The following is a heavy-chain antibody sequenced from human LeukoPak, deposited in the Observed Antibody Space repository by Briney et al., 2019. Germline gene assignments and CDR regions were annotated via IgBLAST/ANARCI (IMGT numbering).Heavy chain of an antibody. CDR1: GGSISSYD. V-gene: IGHV4-59*01. CDR3: ARATVDYYDSSGYYYDWFDP. J-gene: IGHJ5*02. CDR2: IYYSGST. D-gene: IGHD3-22*01. Sequence: PSETLSLTCTVSGGSISSYDWSWIRQPPGKGLEWIGYIYYSGSTNYNPSLKSRVTISVDTSKNQFSLKLSSVTAADTAVYYCARATVDYYDSSGYYYDWFDPWGQGTLVTVSS.